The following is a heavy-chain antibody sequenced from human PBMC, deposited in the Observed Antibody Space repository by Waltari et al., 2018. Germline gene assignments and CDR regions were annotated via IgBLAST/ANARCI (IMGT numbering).Heavy chain of an antibody. CDR3: AKGEHMIVGGYFDY. Sequence: QVQLVESGGGVVQPGRYLRLSCAASGFTFRSYGMHWVRQAPGKGLEWVAVISYDGSNKYYADSVKGRFTISRDNSKNTLYLQMNSLRAEDTAVYYCAKGEHMIVGGYFDYWGQGTLVTVSS. J-gene: IGHJ4*02. V-gene: IGHV3-30*18. CDR1: GFTFRSYG. D-gene: IGHD3-22*01. CDR2: ISYDGSNK.